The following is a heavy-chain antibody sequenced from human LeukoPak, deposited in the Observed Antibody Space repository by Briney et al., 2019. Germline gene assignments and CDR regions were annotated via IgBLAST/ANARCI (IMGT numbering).Heavy chain of an antibody. CDR2: ITDSGTST. J-gene: IGHJ5*02. V-gene: IGHV3-23*01. CDR1: GFTFSSYP. Sequence: GGSLRLSCAASGFTFSSYPMNWVRQAPGKGLEWVSSITDSGTSTYYADSVKGRFTMSRDDSRSTVLLQMNRLRAEDTALCYCTKAQYTSSHYLGGSWGQGTLVTVSS. D-gene: IGHD3-16*01. CDR3: TKAQYTSSHYLGGS.